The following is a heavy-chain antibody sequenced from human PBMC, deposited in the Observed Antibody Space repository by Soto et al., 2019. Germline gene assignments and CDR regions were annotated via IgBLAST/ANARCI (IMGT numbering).Heavy chain of an antibody. J-gene: IGHJ6*03. CDR1: GYTFTGYY. D-gene: IGHD2-15*01. CDR3: ARAMGYCSGGSCPHTYYYMDV. Sequence: QVQLVQSGAEVKKPGASVKVSCKASGYTFTGYYMHWVRQAPGQGLEWMGWINPNSGGTNYAQKFQGWVTMTRDTSISTAYMELSRLTSDDTAVYYCARAMGYCSGGSCPHTYYYMDVW. CDR2: INPNSGGT. V-gene: IGHV1-2*04.